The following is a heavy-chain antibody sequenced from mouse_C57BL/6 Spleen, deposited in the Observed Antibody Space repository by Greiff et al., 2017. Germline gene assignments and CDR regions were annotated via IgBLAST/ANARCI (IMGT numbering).Heavy chain of an antibody. V-gene: IGHV5-4*01. J-gene: IGHJ4*01. Sequence: EVQLVESGGGLVKPGGSLKLSCAASGFTFSSYAMSWVRQTPEKRLEWVATISDGGSYTYYPDNVKGRFTISRDNAKNNLYLQMSHLKSEDTAMYYCARDEGYRNAMDYWGQGTSVTVSS. CDR3: ARDEGYRNAMDY. CDR2: ISDGGSYT. CDR1: GFTFSSYA. D-gene: IGHD2-14*01.